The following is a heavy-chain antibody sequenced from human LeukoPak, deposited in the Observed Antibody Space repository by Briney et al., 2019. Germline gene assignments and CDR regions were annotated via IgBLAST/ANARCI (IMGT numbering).Heavy chain of an antibody. CDR1: VGTFSSNA. CDR2: IIPIFGTA. Sequence: ASVKVSCKASVGTFSSNAISWVRQAPGQGLEWMGGIIPIFGTANYAQKFQGRVTITTDESTSTAYMELSSLRSEDTAVYYCARASTYYYDSSGYYERNTHFDYWGQGTLVTVSS. CDR3: ARASTYYYDSSGYYERNTHFDY. V-gene: IGHV1-69*05. J-gene: IGHJ4*02. D-gene: IGHD3-22*01.